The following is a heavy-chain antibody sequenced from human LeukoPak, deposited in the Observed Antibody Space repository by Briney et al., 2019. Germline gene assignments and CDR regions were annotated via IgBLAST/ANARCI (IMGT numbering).Heavy chain of an antibody. V-gene: IGHV4-59*01. J-gene: IGHJ5*02. D-gene: IGHD4-17*01. CDR2: INYSGNT. Sequence: SETLSLTCTVSGGSISRYYWIWIRQPPGKGLEWIGYINYSGNTNYNPSLKSRVTMSVDMSKNQHSLKLSSVSAADTAVYYCAKGYRDYVGWFDPWGQGTLVTVSS. CDR3: AKGYRDYVGWFDP. CDR1: GGSISRYY.